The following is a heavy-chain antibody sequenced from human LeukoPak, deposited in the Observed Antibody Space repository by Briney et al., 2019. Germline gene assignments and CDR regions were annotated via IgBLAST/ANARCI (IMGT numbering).Heavy chain of an antibody. V-gene: IGHV4-59*01. D-gene: IGHD6-19*01. CDR1: GGSISSYY. J-gene: IGHJ4*02. CDR3: ARGGIAVAGTI. Sequence: LETLSLTCTVSGGSISSYYWSWIRQPPGKGLEWIGYIYYSGSTNYNPSLKSRVTISVDTSKNQFSLRLSSVTAADTAVYYCARGGIAVAGTIWGQGTLVTVSS. CDR2: IYYSGST.